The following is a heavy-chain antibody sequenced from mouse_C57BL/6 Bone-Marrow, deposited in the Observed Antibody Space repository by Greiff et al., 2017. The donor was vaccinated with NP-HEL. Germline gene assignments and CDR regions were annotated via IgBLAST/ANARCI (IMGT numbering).Heavy chain of an antibody. CDR3: AREAY. CDR1: GYSFTGYY. V-gene: IGHV1-42*01. CDR2: INPSTGGT. J-gene: IGHJ3*01. Sequence: EVQLQQSGPELVKPGASVKISCKASGYSFTGYYMNWVKQSPEKSLEWIGEINPSTGGTTYNQKFKAKATLTVDKSSSTAYMQRKSLTSEDSAVYYCAREAYWGQGTLVTVSA.